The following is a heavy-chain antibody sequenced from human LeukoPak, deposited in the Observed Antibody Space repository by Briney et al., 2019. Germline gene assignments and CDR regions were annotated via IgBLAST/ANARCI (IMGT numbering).Heavy chain of an antibody. V-gene: IGHV3-33*08. J-gene: IGHJ6*02. CDR3: ARDYDFWSGYFSGMDV. Sequence: PGGSLRLSCAASGFTFNNYWMHWVRQAPGKGLEWVAVIWYDGSNKYYADSVKGRFTISRDNSKNTLYLQMNSLRAEDTAVYYCARDYDFWSGYFSGMDVWGQGTTVTVSS. CDR1: GFTFNNYW. CDR2: IWYDGSNK. D-gene: IGHD3-3*01.